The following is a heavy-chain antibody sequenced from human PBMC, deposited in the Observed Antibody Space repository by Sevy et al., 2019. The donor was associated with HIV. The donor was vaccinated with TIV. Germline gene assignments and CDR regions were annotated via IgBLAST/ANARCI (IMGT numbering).Heavy chain of an antibody. CDR1: GFTFSSYG. V-gene: IGHV3-30*18. CDR3: TKDFGYGGAFDI. CDR2: ISYEGSNK. D-gene: IGHD5-18*01. J-gene: IGHJ3*02. Sequence: GGSLRLSCAASGFTFSSYGMHWVRQAPGKGLEWVAVISYEGSNKYYADSVKGRFTISRDNSKNKLYLQMNSLRAEDTAVYYCTKDFGYGGAFDIWGQGTMVTVSS.